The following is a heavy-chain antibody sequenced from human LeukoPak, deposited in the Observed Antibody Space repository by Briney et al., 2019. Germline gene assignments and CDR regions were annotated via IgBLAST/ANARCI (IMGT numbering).Heavy chain of an antibody. Sequence: PSETLSLTCTVSGGSISSYYWSWIRQPAGKGLEWIGRIYTSGSTNYNPSLKSRVTMSVDTSKNQFSLKLSSVTAADTAVYYCAREWVAAAPGGPVWFDPWGQGTLVTVSS. D-gene: IGHD6-13*01. CDR1: GGSISSYY. CDR2: IYTSGST. CDR3: AREWVAAAPGGPVWFDP. J-gene: IGHJ5*02. V-gene: IGHV4-4*07.